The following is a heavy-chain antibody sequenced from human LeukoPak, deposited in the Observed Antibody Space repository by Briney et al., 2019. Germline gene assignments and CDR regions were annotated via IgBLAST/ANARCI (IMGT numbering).Heavy chain of an antibody. CDR1: GGSISSYY. J-gene: IGHJ3*02. CDR3: ARDPDSGSVRGAFDI. V-gene: IGHV4-59*01. CDR2: IYYSGST. Sequence: SETLSLTCTVPGGSISSYYWSWIRQPPGKGLEWIGYIYYSGSTNYNPSLKSRVTISVDTSKNQFSLKLSSVTAADTAVYYCARDPDSGSVRGAFDIWGQGTMVTVSS. D-gene: IGHD1-26*01.